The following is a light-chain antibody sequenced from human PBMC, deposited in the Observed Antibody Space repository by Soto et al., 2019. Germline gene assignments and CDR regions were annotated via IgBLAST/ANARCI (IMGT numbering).Light chain of an antibody. CDR2: DVT. CDR1: SGDVGGYNY. CDR3: CSYAGTNNV. J-gene: IGLJ1*01. V-gene: IGLV2-8*01. Sequence: QSVLTQPPSASGSPGQSVTISCTGTSGDVGGYNYFSWYQQHPGKAPKLIIFDVTERPSGVPDRFSGPKSGNTASLTVSGLQAEDEADYYCCSYAGTNNVFGTGTKVTVL.